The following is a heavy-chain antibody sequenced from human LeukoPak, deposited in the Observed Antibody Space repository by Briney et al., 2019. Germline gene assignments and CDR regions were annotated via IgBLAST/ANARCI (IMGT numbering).Heavy chain of an antibody. D-gene: IGHD6-19*01. Sequence: GRSLRPSCAASGFTFSSYAMHWVRQAPGNGLVWVAVISYDGSNKYYADSVKGRFTISRDDSKNTLYLQMNSLRAEDTAVYYCARDPRQYSSGWYYFDYWGQGTLVTVSS. J-gene: IGHJ4*02. CDR2: ISYDGSNK. V-gene: IGHV3-30-3*01. CDR3: ARDPRQYSSGWYYFDY. CDR1: GFTFSSYA.